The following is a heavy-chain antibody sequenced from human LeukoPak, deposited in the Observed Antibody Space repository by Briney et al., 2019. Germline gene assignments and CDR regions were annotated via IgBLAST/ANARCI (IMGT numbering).Heavy chain of an antibody. CDR2: ISSSSTI. V-gene: IGHV3-48*04. J-gene: IGHJ4*02. CDR1: GFTFSSYS. D-gene: IGHD5-18*01. CDR3: AKDLVGYSYGYPFDY. Sequence: GGSLRLSCAASGFTFSSYSMNWVRQAPGKGLEWVSYISSSSTIYYADSVKGRFTISRDNAKNSLYLQMNSLRAEDTAVYYCAKDLVGYSYGYPFDYWGQGTLVTVSS.